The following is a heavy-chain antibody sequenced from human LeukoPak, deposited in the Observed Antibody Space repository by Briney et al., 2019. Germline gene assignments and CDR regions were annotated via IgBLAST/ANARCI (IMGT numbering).Heavy chain of an antibody. CDR2: INHSGST. D-gene: IGHD6-19*01. CDR3: ASVFYSSGWSDFDY. V-gene: IGHV4-34*01. Sequence: SETLSLTCAVYGGSFSGYYWSWIRQPPGKGLEWIGEINHSGSTNYNPSLKSRVTISVDTSKNQFSLKLSSVIAADTAVYYCASVFYSSGWSDFDYWGQGTLVTVSS. J-gene: IGHJ4*02. CDR1: GGSFSGYY.